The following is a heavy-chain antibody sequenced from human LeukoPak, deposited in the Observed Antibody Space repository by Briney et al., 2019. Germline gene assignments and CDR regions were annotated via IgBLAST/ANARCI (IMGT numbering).Heavy chain of an antibody. J-gene: IGHJ4*02. Sequence: GGSLRLSCAASGFTFSSYAMHWVRQAPGEGLEWVAVISYDGSNKYYADSVKGRFTISRDNSKNTLYLQMNSLRAEDTAVYYCARDGCSSTSCYVPPPYWGQGTLVTVSS. CDR2: ISYDGSNK. CDR1: GFTFSSYA. D-gene: IGHD2-2*01. CDR3: ARDGCSSTSCYVPPPY. V-gene: IGHV3-30*04.